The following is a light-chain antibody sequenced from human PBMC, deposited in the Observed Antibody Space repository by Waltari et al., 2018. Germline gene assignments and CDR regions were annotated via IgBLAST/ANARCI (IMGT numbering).Light chain of an antibody. CDR2: GAS. Sequence: EIVLTQSPGTLSLSPGERATLSCRASQSVRSSQLAWYQQKPGQAPRLLIYGASIRLTGIPVRFSGGESGTDFTLTISRLEPEDFAVYYCQQYGGAYTFGQGTKLEIK. V-gene: IGKV3-20*01. CDR3: QQYGGAYT. CDR1: QSVRSSQ. J-gene: IGKJ2*01.